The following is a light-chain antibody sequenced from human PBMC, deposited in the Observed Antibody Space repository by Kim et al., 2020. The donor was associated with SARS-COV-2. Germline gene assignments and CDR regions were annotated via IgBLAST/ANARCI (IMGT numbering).Light chain of an antibody. CDR3: QQYSSYPHT. CDR1: HTNHNY. CDR2: AAS. V-gene: IGKV1-16*02. Sequence: DIQMTQSPSSLSASVGDRVTITCQATHTNHNYLAWFQQKPGKAPKPLIYAASSLESGVQSKFSGSGSGTDFTLTIINLQSEDFATYFCQQYSSYPHTFGRGTKREI. J-gene: IGKJ4*02.